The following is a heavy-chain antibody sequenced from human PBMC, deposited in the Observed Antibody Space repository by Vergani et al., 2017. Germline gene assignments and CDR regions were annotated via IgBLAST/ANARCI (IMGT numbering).Heavy chain of an antibody. CDR2: IYWDDDN. Sequence: QITLKESGPTLVKPTQTLTLTCTFSGFSLSTSGVGVGWIRQPPGKALGWLALIYWDDDNSYSPSMKSRPTFTKEPSKNQVVLTMTNMDPVDTSTNYCEHSMAAAGTGGWFDAWGQGTLVTVSS. CDR3: EHSMAAAGTGGWFDA. CDR1: GFSLSTSGVG. V-gene: IGHV2-5*02. J-gene: IGHJ5*02. D-gene: IGHD6-25*01.